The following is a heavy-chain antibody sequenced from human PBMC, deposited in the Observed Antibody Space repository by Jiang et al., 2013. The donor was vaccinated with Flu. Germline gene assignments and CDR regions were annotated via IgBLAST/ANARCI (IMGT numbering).Heavy chain of an antibody. J-gene: IGHJ4*02. D-gene: IGHD5-12*01. CDR1: GGSMNTYQ. Sequence: LLKPSETLPLTCTVSGGSMNTYQWSWIRQTPGKGLEWIGNIYYSGSPNYNPSLKSRVTISVESTQRFSLRLSSVTAADTATYYCVREGRRRGFEGYDFVYWGQGIVVTVSS. CDR2: IYYSGSP. CDR3: VREGRRRGFEGYDFVY. V-gene: IGHV4-59*13.